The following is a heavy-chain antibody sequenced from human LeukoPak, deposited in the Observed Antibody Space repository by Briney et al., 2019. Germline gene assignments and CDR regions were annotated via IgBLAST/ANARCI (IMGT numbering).Heavy chain of an antibody. Sequence: PPGGSLRLSCAASGFTFSSYGMSWLRQAPGKGREGVAAVSVSGGSTYYPASVKGRFTISRDNSKNTLYLQMNSLRAEDTAVYYCAKDRGITFGGVTNYAWGQGTLVTVSS. CDR2: VSVSGGST. V-gene: IGHV3-23*01. CDR3: AKDRGITFGGVTNYA. D-gene: IGHD3-16*01. CDR1: GFTFSSYG. J-gene: IGHJ5*02.